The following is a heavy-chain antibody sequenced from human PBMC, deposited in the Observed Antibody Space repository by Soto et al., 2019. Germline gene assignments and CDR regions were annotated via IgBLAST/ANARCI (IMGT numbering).Heavy chain of an antibody. V-gene: IGHV1-69*01. J-gene: IGHJ4*02. CDR1: GGTFSSYA. CDR2: ILPIFGTA. Sequence: QVQLVQSGAEVKKPGSSVKVSCKASGGTFSSYAISWVRQAPGQGLEWMGGILPIFGTANYAQKFQGRVTITADVYTSTAYMELSSLRSEDTAVYYCAGELGYSSGWYYFDSWGPGTLVTVSS. D-gene: IGHD6-19*01. CDR3: AGELGYSSGWYYFDS.